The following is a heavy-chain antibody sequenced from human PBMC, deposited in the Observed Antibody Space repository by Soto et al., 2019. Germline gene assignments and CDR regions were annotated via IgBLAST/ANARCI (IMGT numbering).Heavy chain of an antibody. CDR2: IKQDGSEK. CDR1: GFTFSSYW. J-gene: IGHJ6*03. V-gene: IGHV3-7*01. CDR3: ARRKSSWALLRTWYYMDV. D-gene: IGHD7-27*01. Sequence: GGSLRLSCAASGFTFSSYWMSWVRQAPGKGLEWVANIKQDGSEKYYVDSVKGRFTISRDNAKNSLYLQMNSLRAEDTAVYYCARRKSSWALLRTWYYMDVWGKGTTVTVSS.